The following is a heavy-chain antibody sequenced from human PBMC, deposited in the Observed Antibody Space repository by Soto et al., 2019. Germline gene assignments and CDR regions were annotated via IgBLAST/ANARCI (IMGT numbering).Heavy chain of an antibody. Sequence: QVQLVQSGAEVKKPGASVKVSCKASGYTFTSYDVNWVRQATGQGLEWMGWMNPNSGNTGYAQKFQGRVTMTRNTSISTAYMELSSLRSEGTAVYYCARVTSGSTYYYYYMDVWGKGTTVTVSS. D-gene: IGHD3-10*01. CDR3: ARVTSGSTYYYYYMDV. CDR2: MNPNSGNT. V-gene: IGHV1-8*01. J-gene: IGHJ6*03. CDR1: GYTFTSYD.